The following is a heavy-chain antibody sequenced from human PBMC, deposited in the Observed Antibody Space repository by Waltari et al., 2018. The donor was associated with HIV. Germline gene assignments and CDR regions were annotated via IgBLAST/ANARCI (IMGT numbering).Heavy chain of an antibody. CDR1: RDSLSSNSAA. CDR3: VRDSYGFDI. Sequence: QVRLQQSGPGLMKTSQTLSLTCALSRDSLSSNSAAWNWVRRSPSRGFEWLGKTFYRSQWRFDYAGSMKGRLSISVDIAMNQFSLHLTSLIPDDTATYYCVRDSYGFDIWGQGNPV. V-gene: IGHV6-1*02. CDR2: TFYRSQWRF. J-gene: IGHJ6*01.